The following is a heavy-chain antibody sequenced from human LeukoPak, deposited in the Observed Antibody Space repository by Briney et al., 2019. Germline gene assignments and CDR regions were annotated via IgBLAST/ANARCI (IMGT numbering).Heavy chain of an antibody. CDR1: GFTFSGYG. V-gene: IGHV3-7*01. Sequence: GGSLRLSCAASGFTFSGYGMHWVRQAPGKGLEWVANIKEDGSKKNHLDSVKGRFTISRDNAKNFLYLQMNSLRVEDTALYYCARDGDGRGEDFDYWGQGILVTASS. D-gene: IGHD4-17*01. J-gene: IGHJ4*02. CDR2: IKEDGSKK. CDR3: ARDGDGRGEDFDY.